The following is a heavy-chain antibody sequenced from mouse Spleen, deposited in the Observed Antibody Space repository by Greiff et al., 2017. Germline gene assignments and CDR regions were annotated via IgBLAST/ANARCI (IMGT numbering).Heavy chain of an antibody. J-gene: IGHJ3*01. CDR1: GFTFSDYY. V-gene: IGHV5-12*02. CDR3: ASDGYYEAY. D-gene: IGHD2-3*01. Sequence: EVKLVESGGGLVQPGGSLKLSCATSGFTFSDYYMYWVRQTPEKRLEWVAYISNGGGSTYYPDTVKGRFTISRDNAKNTLYLQMSRLKSEDTAMYYCASDGYYEAYWGQGTLVTVSA. CDR2: ISNGGGST.